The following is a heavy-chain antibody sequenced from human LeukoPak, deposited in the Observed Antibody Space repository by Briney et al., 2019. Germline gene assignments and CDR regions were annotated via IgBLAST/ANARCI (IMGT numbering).Heavy chain of an antibody. CDR3: ARRPSYDFWSGYLTYYFDY. CDR2: IYHSGST. CDR1: GYSISSGYY. J-gene: IGHJ4*02. V-gene: IGHV4-38-2*01. D-gene: IGHD3-3*01. Sequence: SETLSLTCAVSGYSISSGYYWGWIRQPPGKGLEWIGSIYHSGSTYYNPSLKSRVTISVDTSKNQFSLKLSSVTAADTAMYYCARRPSYDFWSGYLTYYFDYWGQGTLVTVSS.